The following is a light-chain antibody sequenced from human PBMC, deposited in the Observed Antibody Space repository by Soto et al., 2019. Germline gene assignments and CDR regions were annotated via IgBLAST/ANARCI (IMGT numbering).Light chain of an antibody. CDR1: SSDVGGYSY. CDR2: DVS. V-gene: IGLV2-11*01. Sequence: QSALTQPRSVSGSPGQSVTISCTGTSSDVGGYSYVSWYQQHPGKAPKLMIYDVSKRPSGVPDRFSGSKSGNTASLTISWLQAEDEAAYYCCSSAGSYSYVFGTGTKLTVL. J-gene: IGLJ1*01. CDR3: CSSAGSYSYV.